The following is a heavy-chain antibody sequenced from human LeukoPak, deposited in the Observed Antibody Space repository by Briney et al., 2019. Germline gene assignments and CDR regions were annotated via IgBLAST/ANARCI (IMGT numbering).Heavy chain of an antibody. CDR1: GFAFSSYA. Sequence: GGSLRLSCAASGFAFSSYAMHWVRQAPGKGVEWVAVISYDGSNKYYADSVKGRFTISRDNSKNTLYLQMNSLRAEDMSLYYCARAAYYYGWGSYPNWFDPWGQGTLVTVSS. D-gene: IGHD3-10*01. J-gene: IGHJ5*02. V-gene: IGHV3-30*04. CDR2: ISYDGSNK. CDR3: ARAAYYYGWGSYPNWFDP.